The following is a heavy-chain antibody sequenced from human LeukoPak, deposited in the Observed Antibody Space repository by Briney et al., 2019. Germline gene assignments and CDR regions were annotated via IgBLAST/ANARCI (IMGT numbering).Heavy chain of an antibody. D-gene: IGHD6-13*01. V-gene: IGHV3-21*01. CDR3: TTPAAGPRAEYSQY. CDR1: GFTFNSYS. J-gene: IGHJ1*01. CDR2: ISNDANFI. Sequence: GGSLRLSCAASGFTFNSYSMNWVRQAPWKGLEWVSSISNDANFIYYADSLKGRFTVSRDNARNSLYLQMNSLAVEDTAVYYCTTPAAGPRAEYSQYWGQGTLVTVSS.